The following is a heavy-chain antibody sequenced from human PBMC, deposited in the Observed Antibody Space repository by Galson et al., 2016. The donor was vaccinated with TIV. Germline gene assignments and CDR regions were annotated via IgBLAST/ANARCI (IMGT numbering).Heavy chain of an antibody. V-gene: IGHV3-23*01. D-gene: IGHD3-22*01. J-gene: IGHJ6*02. Sequence: SLRLSCAASGFTFSIFTMTWVRQAPGKGLGWVSAISASGFNTYYADSVKGRFTISRDNSKNTVYLQMNSLRAEDTAVYYCTKVPSSGFRYYYGLDVWGPGTLVTVSS. CDR2: ISASGFNT. CDR3: TKVPSSGFRYYYGLDV. CDR1: GFTFSIFT.